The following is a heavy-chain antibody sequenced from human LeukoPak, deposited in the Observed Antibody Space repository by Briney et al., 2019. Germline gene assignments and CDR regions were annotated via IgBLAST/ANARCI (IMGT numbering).Heavy chain of an antibody. Sequence: SETLSLTCAVYGGSFSGYYWSWIRQPPGKGLEWIGEINHSGSTNYNPSLKSRVTISVDTSKNQFSLKLSSVTAADTAVYYCASMTPGGYYFDYWGQGTLVTVSS. J-gene: IGHJ4*02. V-gene: IGHV4-34*01. CDR1: GGSFSGYY. CDR3: ASMTPGGYYFDY. D-gene: IGHD3-10*01. CDR2: INHSGST.